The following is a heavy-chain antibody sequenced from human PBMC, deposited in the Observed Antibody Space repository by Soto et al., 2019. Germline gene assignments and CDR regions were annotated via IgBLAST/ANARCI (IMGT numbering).Heavy chain of an antibody. V-gene: IGHV3-23*01. D-gene: IGHD3-22*01. CDR3: ARDSTYYYDSRFV. CDR2: ITGSGDST. Sequence: GGSLRLSCAVSGFTFTSCAVSWVRQAPGKGLEWVSAITGSGDSTYYADSVKGRFTVSRDNSKDTVYLQMNSLRAEDTAVYYCARDSTYYYDSRFVWGQGTMVTVSS. CDR1: GFTFTSCA. J-gene: IGHJ3*01.